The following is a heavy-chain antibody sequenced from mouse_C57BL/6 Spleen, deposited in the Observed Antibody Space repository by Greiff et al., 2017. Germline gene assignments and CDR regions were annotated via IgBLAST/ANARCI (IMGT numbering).Heavy chain of an antibody. CDR2: IYPGDGDT. D-gene: IGHD2-4*01. CDR1: GYAFSSSW. Sequence: VQLQQSGPELVKPGASVKISCKASGYAFSSSWMNWVKQRPGKGLEWIGRIYPGDGDTNYNGKFKGKATLTADKSSSTAYMQLSSLTSEDSAVYFCARSLYDYDARYYAMDYWGQGTSVTVSS. J-gene: IGHJ4*01. CDR3: ARSLYDYDARYYAMDY. V-gene: IGHV1-82*01.